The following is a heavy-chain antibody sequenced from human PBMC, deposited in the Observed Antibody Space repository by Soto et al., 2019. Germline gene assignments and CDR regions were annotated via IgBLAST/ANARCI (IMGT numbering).Heavy chain of an antibody. CDR2: IYYSGST. Sequence: SETLSLTCTVSGGSISSGGYYWSWIRQHPGKGLEWIGYIYYSGSTYYNPSLKSRVTISVDTSKNQFSLKLSSVTAADTAVYYCAREEQQLGAYYYYGMDVWGQGTTVTVSS. CDR3: AREEQQLGAYYYYGMDV. D-gene: IGHD6-13*01. V-gene: IGHV4-31*03. CDR1: GGSISSGGYY. J-gene: IGHJ6*02.